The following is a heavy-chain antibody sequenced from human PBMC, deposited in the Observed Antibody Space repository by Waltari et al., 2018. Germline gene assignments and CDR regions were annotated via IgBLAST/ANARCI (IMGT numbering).Heavy chain of an antibody. CDR3: ARDKGGVSWFDP. D-gene: IGHD3-16*01. CDR2: IIPIFGAA. Sequence: QVQLVQSGAEVKKPGSSVKVSCKASGGTFSSYAISWVRQAPGQGLEWMGGIIPIFGAANYSQKFQSIVTITADKSTSTAYVELSSLRSEATAVYYCARDKGGVSWFDPWGQGTLVTVSS. V-gene: IGHV1-69*13. J-gene: IGHJ5*02. CDR1: GGTFSSYA.